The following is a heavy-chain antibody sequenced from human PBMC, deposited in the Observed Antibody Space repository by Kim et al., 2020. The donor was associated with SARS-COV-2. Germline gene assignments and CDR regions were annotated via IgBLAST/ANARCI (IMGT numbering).Heavy chain of an antibody. D-gene: IGHD3-10*01. CDR2: INACNGNT. CDR3: ARESGKVSGSYYGWFDP. J-gene: IGHJ5*02. Sequence: ASVKVSCKASGYTFTSYAMHWVRQAPGQRLEWMGCINACNGNTKYSQKFQGRVTITRDTSASTAYMELSSLRSEDTAVYYCARESGKVSGSYYGWFDPWGQGTLVTVSS. V-gene: IGHV1-3*01. CDR1: GYTFTSYA.